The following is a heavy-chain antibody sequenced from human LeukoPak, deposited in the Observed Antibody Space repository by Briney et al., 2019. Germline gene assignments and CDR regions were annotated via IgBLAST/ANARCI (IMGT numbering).Heavy chain of an antibody. D-gene: IGHD4-17*01. V-gene: IGHV4-39*01. CDR3: ARQLMTTHAFDI. CDR2: IYYSGST. J-gene: IGHJ3*02. CDR1: GGSISRSSYY. Sequence: SETLSLTCTVSGGSISRSSYYWGWIRQPPGKGLEWIGSIYYSGSTYYNPSLKSRVTISVDTSKTQFSLKLSSVTAADTAVYYCARQLMTTHAFDIWGQGTMVTVSS.